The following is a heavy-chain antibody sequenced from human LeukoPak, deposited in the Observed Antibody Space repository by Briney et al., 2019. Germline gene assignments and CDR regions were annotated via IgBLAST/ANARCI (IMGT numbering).Heavy chain of an antibody. CDR3: ARVGAGTVYYGSGRNYYYYYMDV. V-gene: IGHV4-59*01. CDR1: GGSISSYY. J-gene: IGHJ6*03. Sequence: PSETLSLTCTVSGGSISSYYWSWIRQPPGKGLEWIGYIYYSGSTNYNPSLKGRVTISVDTSKNQFSLKLNSVTAADTAVYFCARVGAGTVYYGSGRNYYYYYMDVWGKGTTVTISS. CDR2: IYYSGST. D-gene: IGHD3-10*01.